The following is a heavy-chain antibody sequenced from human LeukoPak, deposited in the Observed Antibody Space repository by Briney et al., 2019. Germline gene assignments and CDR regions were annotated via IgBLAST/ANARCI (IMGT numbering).Heavy chain of an antibody. CDR1: GYTFTVYF. CDR3: ARVMSYYYGSGSYYLDY. CDR2: INPNSGGT. D-gene: IGHD3-10*01. Sequence: GASVKVSCKASGYTFTVYFMHWVRQAPGQGLEWMGWINPNSGGTNYAQKFQGRVTMTRDTSTSTVYMELSSLRSEDTAVYYCARVMSYYYGSGSYYLDYWGQGTLVTVSS. V-gene: IGHV1-2*02. J-gene: IGHJ4*02.